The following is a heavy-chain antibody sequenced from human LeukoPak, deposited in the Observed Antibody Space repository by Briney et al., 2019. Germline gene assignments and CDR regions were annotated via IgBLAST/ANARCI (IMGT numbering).Heavy chain of an antibody. J-gene: IGHJ4*02. Sequence: GASVKVSCKASGYTFTGYYMHWVRQAPGQGLEWMGWINPNSGGTNYAQKFQGRVTMTRDTSISTAYMELSRLRSDDTAVYYCARDSGERGSGSYYNELFDYWGQGTLVTVSS. CDR3: ARDSGERGSGSYYNELFDY. V-gene: IGHV1-2*02. D-gene: IGHD3-10*01. CDR2: INPNSGGT. CDR1: GYTFTGYY.